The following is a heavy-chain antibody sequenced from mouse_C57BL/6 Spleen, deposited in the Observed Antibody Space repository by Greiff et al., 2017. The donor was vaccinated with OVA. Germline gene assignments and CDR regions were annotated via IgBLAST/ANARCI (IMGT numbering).Heavy chain of an antibody. CDR3: ARWSNYRGAY. J-gene: IGHJ4*01. Sequence: QVQLQQPGAELVKPGASVKLSCKASGYTFTSYWMQWVKQRPGQGLEWIGEIDPSDSYTNYNQKFKGKATLTVDTSSSTAYMQLSSLTSEDSAVYYCARWSNYRGAYWGQGTSVTVSS. D-gene: IGHD2-5*01. V-gene: IGHV1-50*01. CDR2: IDPSDSYT. CDR1: GYTFTSYW.